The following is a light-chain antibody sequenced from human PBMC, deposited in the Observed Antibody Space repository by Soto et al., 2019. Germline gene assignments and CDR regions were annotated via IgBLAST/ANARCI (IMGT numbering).Light chain of an antibody. CDR2: DVS. CDR3: SSYTGSSTYV. Sequence: QSALTQPASVSGSPGQWITISCTGTSSDVGGYNYVSWYQQHPGKAPKLMIYDVSNRPSGVSNRFSGSKSVNTASLTISGLQAEDGADYYCSSYTGSSTYVFGTGTKLTVL. J-gene: IGLJ1*01. V-gene: IGLV2-14*01. CDR1: SSDVGGYNY.